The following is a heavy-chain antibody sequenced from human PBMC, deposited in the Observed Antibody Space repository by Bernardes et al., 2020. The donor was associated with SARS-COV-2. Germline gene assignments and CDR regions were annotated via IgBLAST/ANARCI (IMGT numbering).Heavy chain of an antibody. CDR3: ATGDGLVVSDFDVDV. CDR1: GYSLTELP. D-gene: IGHD2-15*01. CDR2: FDPEDGET. J-gene: IGHJ6*02. Sequence: ASVKVSCKVSGYSLTELPMHWVRQAPGKGLEWMGGFDPEDGETAYAQKFQGRVTMTEDTATDTAYMELSSLRSEDTAVYYCATGDGLVVSDFDVDVWGQGTTVIVSS. V-gene: IGHV1-24*01.